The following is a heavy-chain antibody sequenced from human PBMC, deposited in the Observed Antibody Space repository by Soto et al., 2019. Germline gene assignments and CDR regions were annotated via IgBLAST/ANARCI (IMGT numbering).Heavy chain of an antibody. CDR3: ARHRVAEADTGLFDY. Sequence: YWSWIRQAPGKGLEWIGYISNSGNTRFNPSLWSRVTISVDTSKNQFSPELSSVTAADTAVYYCARHRVAEADTGLFDYWGQGALVTVSS. D-gene: IGHD6-19*01. CDR1: Y. J-gene: IGHJ4*02. CDR2: ISNSGNT. V-gene: IGHV4-59*08.